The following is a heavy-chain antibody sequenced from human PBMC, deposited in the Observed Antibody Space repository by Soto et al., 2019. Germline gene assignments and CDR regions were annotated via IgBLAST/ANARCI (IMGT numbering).Heavy chain of an antibody. CDR3: AKDLEALGYSSGQKDY. J-gene: IGHJ4*02. D-gene: IGHD6-19*01. Sequence: GGSLRLSCAASGFTFSSYAMSWVRQAPGRGLEWVSAISGSGGSTYYADSVKGRFTISRDNSKNTLYLQMNSLRAEDTAVYYCAKDLEALGYSSGQKDYWGQGTLVTVSS. V-gene: IGHV3-23*01. CDR2: ISGSGGST. CDR1: GFTFSSYA.